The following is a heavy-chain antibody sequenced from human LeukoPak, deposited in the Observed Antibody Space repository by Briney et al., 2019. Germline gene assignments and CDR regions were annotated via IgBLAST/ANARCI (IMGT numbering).Heavy chain of an antibody. Sequence: GGSLRLSCVVSGFTFSSYVMSWVRQAPGKGLEWVSAISGSGGSTYYADSVKGRFTISRDNSKNTLYLQMNSLRAEDTAVYYCAKDHSVGAYGNWGQGTLVTVSS. CDR3: AKDHSVGAYGN. CDR2: ISGSGGST. CDR1: GFTFSSYV. D-gene: IGHD1-26*01. J-gene: IGHJ4*02. V-gene: IGHV3-23*01.